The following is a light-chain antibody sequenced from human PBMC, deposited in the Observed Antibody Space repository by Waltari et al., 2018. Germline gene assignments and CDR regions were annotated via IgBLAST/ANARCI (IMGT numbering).Light chain of an antibody. CDR1: SFNIGNNY. Sequence: QSVLTQPPSASGTPGQSVTISCSGSSFNIGNNYVYWYQQFPGTAPKLLIYGNNQRPSGVPDRFSDSKSGTSASLAISGLRSDDEADYFCAAWDDSLSGWLFGGGTKLTVL. V-gene: IGLV1-47*01. J-gene: IGLJ3*02. CDR2: GNN. CDR3: AAWDDSLSGWL.